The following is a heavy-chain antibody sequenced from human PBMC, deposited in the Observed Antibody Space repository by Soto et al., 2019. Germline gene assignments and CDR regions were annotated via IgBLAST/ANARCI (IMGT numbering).Heavy chain of an antibody. CDR1: CGSISSSNW. D-gene: IGHD3-22*01. V-gene: IGHV4-4*02. CDR3: ARDMYYYDSSGSPGAFDI. Sequence: SETLSLTCAVSCGSISSSNWWSWVRQPPGKGLEWIGEIYHSGSTNYNPSLKSRVTISVDKSKNQFSLKLSSVTAADTAVYYCARDMYYYDSSGSPGAFDIWGQGTMVTVSS. J-gene: IGHJ3*02. CDR2: IYHSGST.